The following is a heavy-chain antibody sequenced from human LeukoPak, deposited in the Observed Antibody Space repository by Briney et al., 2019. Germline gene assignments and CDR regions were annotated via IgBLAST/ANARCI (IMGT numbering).Heavy chain of an antibody. CDR1: GFTFSSYS. CDR2: ISTTSGDK. D-gene: IGHD2-15*01. CDR3: ARWMGVWDCTGGRCDFPLYYFDY. V-gene: IGHV3-21*01. Sequence: GGSLRLSCAASGFTFSSYSMNWVRQAPGKGLEWVSSISTTSGDKFYADSVKGRFTISRDNAKNSLYLLMNSLRAEDTAVYYCARWMGVWDCTGGRCDFPLYYFDYWGQGSLVTVSS. J-gene: IGHJ4*02.